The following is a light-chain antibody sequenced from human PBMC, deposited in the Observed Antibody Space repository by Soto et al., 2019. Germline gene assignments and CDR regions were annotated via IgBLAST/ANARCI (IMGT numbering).Light chain of an antibody. V-gene: IGKV3-20*01. CDR3: QQYGSSPT. Sequence: DIVLTQSPGTLSLSPRERATLSCRSSQSVTSNYLAWYQQKPDQAPRLVIYDVSGRATGIPDRFSGSGSGTAFALTISRLEAEDSVVYYCQQYGSSPTFGQGTKVEIK. J-gene: IGKJ1*01. CDR2: DVS. CDR1: QSVTSNY.